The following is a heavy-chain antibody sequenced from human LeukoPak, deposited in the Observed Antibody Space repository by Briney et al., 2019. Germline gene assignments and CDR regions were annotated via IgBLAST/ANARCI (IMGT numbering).Heavy chain of an antibody. CDR2: IYYSGST. D-gene: IGHD3-10*01. CDR1: GGSISSYY. Sequence: SETLSLTCTVSGGSISSYYWSWIRQPPGKGPEWIGYIYYSGSTNYNPSLKSRVTISVDTSKNQFSLKLSSVTAADTAVYYCARGYGSGSYGIGYYYYMDVWCKGTTVTISS. J-gene: IGHJ6*03. V-gene: IGHV4-59*01. CDR3: ARGYGSGSYGIGYYYYMDV.